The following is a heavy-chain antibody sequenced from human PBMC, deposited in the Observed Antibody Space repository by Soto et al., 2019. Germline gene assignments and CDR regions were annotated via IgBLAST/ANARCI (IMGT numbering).Heavy chain of an antibody. CDR3: ARVIGGIFRPYYYYYYMDV. V-gene: IGHV4-34*01. Sequence: SETLSLTCAVYGGSFSGYYWSWIRQPPGKGLEWIGEINHSGSTNYNPSLKSRVTISVDTSKNQFSLKLSSVTAADTAVYYCARVIGGIFRPYYYYYYMDVWGKGTTVTVSS. D-gene: IGHD3-16*02. CDR1: GGSFSGYY. CDR2: INHSGST. J-gene: IGHJ6*03.